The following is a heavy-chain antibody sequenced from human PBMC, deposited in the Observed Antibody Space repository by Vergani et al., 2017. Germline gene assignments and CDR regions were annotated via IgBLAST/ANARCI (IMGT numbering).Heavy chain of an antibody. D-gene: IGHD3-10*01. CDR3: AGGWWVRGVDYYYMDV. Sequence: EVQLVESGGGLVQPGGSLRLSCAASGFTFSSYSMNWVRQAPGKGLEWVSYISSSSSTIYYADSVKGRFTISRDNAKNSLYLQMNSLRAEDTAVYYCAGGWWVRGVDYYYMDVWGKGTTVTVSS. CDR2: ISSSSSTI. V-gene: IGHV3-48*04. CDR1: GFTFSSYS. J-gene: IGHJ6*03.